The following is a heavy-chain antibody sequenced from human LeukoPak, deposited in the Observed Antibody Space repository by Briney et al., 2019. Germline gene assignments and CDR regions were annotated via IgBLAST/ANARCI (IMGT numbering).Heavy chain of an antibody. CDR1: GFTVTNSY. CDR3: ARDPGYGGNSYRFFDL. CDR2: IYSGGST. J-gene: IGHJ2*01. Sequence: PGGSLRLSCAASGFTVTNSYMSWVRQAPGKGLEWVSGIYSGGSTYYTDSVKARFTISRDNSKNTLYLQMNSLRVEDTAVYHCARDPGYGGNSYRFFDLWGRGTLVTVSS. V-gene: IGHV3-66*01. D-gene: IGHD4-23*01.